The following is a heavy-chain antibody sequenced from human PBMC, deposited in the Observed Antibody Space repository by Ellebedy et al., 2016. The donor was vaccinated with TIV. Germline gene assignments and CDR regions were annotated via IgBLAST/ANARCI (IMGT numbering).Heavy chain of an antibody. CDR2: INPSGGST. CDR1: GGTFSSYA. V-gene: IGHV1-46*01. CDR3: ARTVGGTTVTTLWFDP. Sequence: AASVKVSCKASGGTFSSYAISWVRQAPGQGLEWMGIINPSGGSTSYAQKFQGRVTMTRDTSTSTVYMELSSLRSEDTAVYYCARTVGGTTVTTLWFDPWGQGTLVTVSS. D-gene: IGHD4-11*01. J-gene: IGHJ5*02.